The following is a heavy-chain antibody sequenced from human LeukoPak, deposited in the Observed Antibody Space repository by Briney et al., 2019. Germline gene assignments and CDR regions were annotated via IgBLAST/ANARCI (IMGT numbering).Heavy chain of an antibody. D-gene: IGHD7-27*01. V-gene: IGHV3-15*01. CDR3: ARPGQLGSLYYGLDV. CDR1: GFSFSNAW. CDR2: IKSKTDGGTT. Sequence: GGSLRLSCAASGFSFSNAWMSWVRQAPGKGLQWVGLIKSKTDGGTTDYAAPVKGRFTISRDDSKTTLYLQMSSLRAEDTAVYYCARPGQLGSLYYGLDVWSQGTTVTVSS. J-gene: IGHJ6*02.